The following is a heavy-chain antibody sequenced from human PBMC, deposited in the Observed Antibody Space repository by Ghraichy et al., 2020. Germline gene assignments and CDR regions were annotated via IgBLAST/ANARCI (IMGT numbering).Heavy chain of an antibody. J-gene: IGHJ5*02. CDR3: ARELSTWNYEKNWFDP. CDR1: GFTFSSYS. V-gene: IGHV3-21*01. D-gene: IGHD1-7*01. CDR2: ISSSSSYI. Sequence: GESLRLSCAASGFTFSSYSMNWVRQAPGKGLEWVSSISSSSSYIYYADSVKGRFTISRDNAKNSLYLQMNSLRAEDTAVYYCARELSTWNYEKNWFDPWGQGTLVTVSS.